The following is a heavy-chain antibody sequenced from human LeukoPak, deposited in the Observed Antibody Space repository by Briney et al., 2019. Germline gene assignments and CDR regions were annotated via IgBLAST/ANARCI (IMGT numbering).Heavy chain of an antibody. CDR2: ISSSGGST. CDR3: AKHTSGYYGDY. J-gene: IGHJ4*02. D-gene: IGHD3-22*01. Sequence: GGSLRFSCAASGFTFSSSPMTWVRQAPGKGLEWVSTISSSGGSTYYADSVKGRFTISRDNSKNTLYLQMNSLRAEDTAVYYCAKHTSGYYGDYWGQGALVTVSS. CDR1: GFTFSSSP. V-gene: IGHV3-23*01.